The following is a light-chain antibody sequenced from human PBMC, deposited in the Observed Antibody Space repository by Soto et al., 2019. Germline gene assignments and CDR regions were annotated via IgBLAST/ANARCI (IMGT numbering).Light chain of an antibody. J-gene: IGLJ1*01. V-gene: IGLV2-14*01. CDR3: SSKRSDTPVV. CDR1: RSDVGGYNY. Sequence: QSALTQPASVSGSPGQSISISCTGTRSDVGGYNYVSWYQQHPGKAPKLMIYEVSNRPSGVSNRFSGSKSGKTACLTISGLQSEDDAYDYCSSKRSDTPVVFGTGTKVTVL. CDR2: EVS.